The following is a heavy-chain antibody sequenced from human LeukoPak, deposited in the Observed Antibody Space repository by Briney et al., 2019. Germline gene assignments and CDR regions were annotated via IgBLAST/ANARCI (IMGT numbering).Heavy chain of an antibody. D-gene: IGHD4-17*01. Sequence: QPGRSLRLSCAASGFTFSSYAMHWVRQAPGKGLEWVAVISYDGSNKYYADSVKGRFTISRDNSKNTLYLQMNSLRAEDTAVYYCVRDRGISYTVTIMYYFDYWGQGTLVTVSS. CDR1: GFTFSSYA. CDR2: ISYDGSNK. CDR3: VRDRGISYTVTIMYYFDY. J-gene: IGHJ4*02. V-gene: IGHV3-30*04.